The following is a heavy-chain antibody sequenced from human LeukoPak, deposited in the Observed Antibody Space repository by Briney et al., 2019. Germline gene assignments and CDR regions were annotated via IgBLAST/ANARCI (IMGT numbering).Heavy chain of an antibody. J-gene: IGHJ5*02. CDR3: AKEMRPYDILTGYFPT. CDR2: ISGRGDST. Sequence: GSLRLSCAASGFTFSDYAMSWVRQAPGKGLEWVSGISGRGDSTYYADSLKGRFTISRDRSKNTLYLQMSSLRAEDTAVYYCAKEMRPYDILTGYFPTWGQGTLVTVSS. V-gene: IGHV3-23*01. CDR1: GFTFSDYA. D-gene: IGHD3-9*01.